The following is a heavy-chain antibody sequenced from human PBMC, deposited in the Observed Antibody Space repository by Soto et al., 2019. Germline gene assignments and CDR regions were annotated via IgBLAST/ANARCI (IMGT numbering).Heavy chain of an antibody. CDR1: EFSFRTYA. J-gene: IGHJ6*02. Sequence: QVQLMESGGGVVQPGRSLRLSCVASEFSFRTYALHWVRQAPGKGLQWVAVISYDGSHKYYADSVKGRFTISRDNSRNTRYLQMNRLRTEDTAVYYCARDWATTVRGAMLATDYFGMDVWGQGTTVTVSS. CDR2: ISYDGSHK. CDR3: ARDWATTVRGAMLATDYFGMDV. V-gene: IGHV3-30-3*01. D-gene: IGHD3-10*01.